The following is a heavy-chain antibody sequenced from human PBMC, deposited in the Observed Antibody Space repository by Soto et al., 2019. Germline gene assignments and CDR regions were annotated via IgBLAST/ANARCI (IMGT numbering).Heavy chain of an antibody. CDR3: ARAEVVKRSSSYYYYGMDV. J-gene: IGHJ6*02. D-gene: IGHD6-6*01. CDR1: GDSVSSNSAA. V-gene: IGHV6-1*01. CDR2: TYYRSKWYN. Sequence: PSQTLSLTCAISGDSVSSNSAAWNWIRQSPSRGLEWLGRTYYRSKWYNDYAVSVKSRITINPDTSKNQFSLQLNSVTPEDTAVYYCARAEVVKRSSSYYYYGMDVWGQGTTVTVSS.